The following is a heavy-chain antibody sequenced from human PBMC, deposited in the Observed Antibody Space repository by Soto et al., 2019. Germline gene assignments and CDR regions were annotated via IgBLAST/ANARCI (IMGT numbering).Heavy chain of an antibody. CDR1: GFTFSSYA. D-gene: IGHD2-2*01. J-gene: IGHJ4*02. Sequence: EVHLLESGGGLVQPGGSLRLSCAASGFTFSSYAMSWVRQAPGKGLEWVSAISDSGRSTYYADSVKGRFTISRDKSKNTLYLQMNSLRVEDTAVYYCAKDGTLYCSSASCSEFDYWGQGTLVTVSS. V-gene: IGHV3-23*01. CDR2: ISDSGRST. CDR3: AKDGTLYCSSASCSEFDY.